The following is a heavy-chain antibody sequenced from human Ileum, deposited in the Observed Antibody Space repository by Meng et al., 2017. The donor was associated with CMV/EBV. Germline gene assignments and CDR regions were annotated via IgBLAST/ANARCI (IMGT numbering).Heavy chain of an antibody. CDR1: GASVSENY. CDR3: ARGSGYSIYDD. CDR2: ISYGEFT. D-gene: IGHD4-11*01. V-gene: IGHV4-59*02. Sequence: SETLSLTCTVSGASVSENYCRWIRQSPGKGLEWIGYISYGEFTNYNPSFRSRVSISVDTSKNQLSLTLTSVTAADAAIYYCARGSGYSIYDDWGQGTLVTVSS. J-gene: IGHJ4*02.